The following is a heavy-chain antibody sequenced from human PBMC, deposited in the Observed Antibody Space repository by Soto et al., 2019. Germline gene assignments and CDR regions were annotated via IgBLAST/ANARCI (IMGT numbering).Heavy chain of an antibody. CDR1: GGTFSSYA. Sequence: GASVKVSCKASGGTFSSYAISWVRQAPGQGLEWMGGIIPIFGTANYAQKFQGRVTITADESTSTAYMELSSLRSEDTAVYYCATGVTGTTEYYYYGMDVWGQGTTVTVSS. V-gene: IGHV1-69*13. CDR2: IIPIFGTA. CDR3: ATGVTGTTEYYYYGMDV. J-gene: IGHJ6*02. D-gene: IGHD1-20*01.